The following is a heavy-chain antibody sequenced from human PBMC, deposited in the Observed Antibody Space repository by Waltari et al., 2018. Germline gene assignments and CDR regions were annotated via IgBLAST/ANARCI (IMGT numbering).Heavy chain of an antibody. CDR2: ISRDGT. D-gene: IGHD3-16*01. Sequence: EVQLVESGGGVIQPGGSLRLSWAASGFTVSTTYMNWVRQAPGKGLEWVSVISRDGTHYADSVKGRFTISRDNSKNTVYLQMNTLRAEDTALYYCARDVTGYYYFDLWGRGTLVTVSS. J-gene: IGHJ2*01. CDR3: ARDVTGYYYFDL. V-gene: IGHV3-53*01. CDR1: GFTVSTTY.